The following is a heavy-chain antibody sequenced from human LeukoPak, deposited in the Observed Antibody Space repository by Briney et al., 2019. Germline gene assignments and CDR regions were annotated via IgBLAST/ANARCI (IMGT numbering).Heavy chain of an antibody. J-gene: IGHJ3*01. D-gene: IGHD3-22*01. CDR2: LHATESA. V-gene: IGHV4-4*07. Sequence: SETLSLTCTVSGAYINNYYWTWIRQPAAQGLEWIGRLHATESAIYNPSLKGRGTMSLDTPKARLSLTLTSVTAADSAVYYCASLSSGAAFDVRGQGTVVTVSS. CDR3: ASLSSGAAFDV. CDR1: GAYINNYY.